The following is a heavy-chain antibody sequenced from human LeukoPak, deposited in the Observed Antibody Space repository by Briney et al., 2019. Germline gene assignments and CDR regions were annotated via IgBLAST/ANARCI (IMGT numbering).Heavy chain of an antibody. V-gene: IGHV1-58*02. CDR1: GFTFTSSA. Sequence: SVKVSCKASGFTFTSSAMQWVRQARGQRLEWIGWIVVGSGNTNYAQKFQERVTIARDMSTSTAYMELSSLRSEDTAVYYCARKGNDFWSGYYPHYYYYYGMDVWGQGTTVTVSS. CDR3: ARKGNDFWSGYYPHYYYYYGMDV. J-gene: IGHJ6*02. D-gene: IGHD3-3*01. CDR2: IVVGSGNT.